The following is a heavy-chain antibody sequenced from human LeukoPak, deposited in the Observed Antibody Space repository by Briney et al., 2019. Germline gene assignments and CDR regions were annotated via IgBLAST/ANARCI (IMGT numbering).Heavy chain of an antibody. D-gene: IGHD2-15*01. CDR1: GFTFDTYG. Sequence: PGRSLRLSCAASGFTFDTYGMNWVRQAPGKGLEWVSFITGGSNTIYYADSVKGRFTISRDNAKNSLYLQMNSLRVEDTAVYYCARDRMGGSFDYWGQGTLVTVSS. J-gene: IGHJ4*02. CDR2: ITGGSNTI. CDR3: ARDRMGGSFDY. V-gene: IGHV3-48*01.